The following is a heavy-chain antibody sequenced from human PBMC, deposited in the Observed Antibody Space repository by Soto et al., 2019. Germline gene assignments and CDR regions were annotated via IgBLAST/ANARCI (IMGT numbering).Heavy chain of an antibody. CDR1: GFTFSNYG. D-gene: IGHD3-10*01. Sequence: QVQLVESGGGVVQPGRSLRLSCAASGFTFSNYGMHWVRQAPGKGLEWVTIIWYDGSTKYYADSVKGRFTISRDNSKNTLYLQMNSLRAEDTAMYYCAKDGWFGEFSTTGGVDYWGQGTLVTVSS. CDR3: AKDGWFGEFSTTGGVDY. CDR2: IWYDGSTK. V-gene: IGHV3-33*06. J-gene: IGHJ4*02.